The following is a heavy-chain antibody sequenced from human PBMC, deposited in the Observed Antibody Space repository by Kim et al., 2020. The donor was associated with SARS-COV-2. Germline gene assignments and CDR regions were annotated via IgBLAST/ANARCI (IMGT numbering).Heavy chain of an antibody. J-gene: IGHJ6*02. CDR2: IIPIFGTA. CDR1: GGTFSSYA. V-gene: IGHV1-69*06. CDR3: ACDMLRYFDWPVGMDV. D-gene: IGHD3-9*01. Sequence: SVKVSCKASGGTFSSYAISWVRQAPGQGLEWMGGIIPIFGTANYAQKFQGRVTITADKSTSTAYMELSSLRSDDTAVYYFACDMLRYFDWPVGMDVCGQ.